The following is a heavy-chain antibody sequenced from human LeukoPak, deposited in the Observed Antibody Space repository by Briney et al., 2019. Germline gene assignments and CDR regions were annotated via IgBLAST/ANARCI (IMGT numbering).Heavy chain of an antibody. J-gene: IGHJ4*02. CDR3: ARPLGAYYDYVWGSYPKEDYFDY. D-gene: IGHD3-16*02. CDR2: INAGDGNT. V-gene: IGHV1-3*01. Sequence: ASVKVSCKASGYTFTSYAMHWVRQAPGQRLEWMGWINAGDGNTKYSQKFQGRVTIIRDTSASTAYMELSSLRSEDTAVYYCARPLGAYYDYVWGSYPKEDYFDYWGQGTLVTVSS. CDR1: GYTFTSYA.